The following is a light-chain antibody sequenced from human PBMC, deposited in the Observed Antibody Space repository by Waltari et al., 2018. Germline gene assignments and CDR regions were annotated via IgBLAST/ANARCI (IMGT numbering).Light chain of an antibody. CDR1: SSDVGIYDL. CDR2: EVI. J-gene: IGLJ1*01. CDR3: CSYAGLGTYV. Sequence: QSALTQPASVSGTPGQSITISCTGTSSDVGIYDLVSWYQQHPGKAPKLLVCEVIKRPWGVSSRFSGSKSGNTASLTISGLQAEDEADYYCCSYAGLGTYVFGSGTKVTVL. V-gene: IGLV2-23*02.